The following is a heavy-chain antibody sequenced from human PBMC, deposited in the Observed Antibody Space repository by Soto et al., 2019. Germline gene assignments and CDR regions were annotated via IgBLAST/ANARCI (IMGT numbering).Heavy chain of an antibody. CDR2: INPNSDDT. CDR3: ARDSAAGAGIGWDY. V-gene: IGHV1-2*02. D-gene: IGHD6-13*01. Sequence: ASVKVSCKASGYIFTDYYIHWVRQAPGQGLEWMGWINPNSDDTRYARKFRGRVTVTMDTSISTAYMDLSRLTSDDTAVYYCARDSAAGAGIGWDYWGQGTLVTVSS. J-gene: IGHJ4*01. CDR1: GYIFTDYY.